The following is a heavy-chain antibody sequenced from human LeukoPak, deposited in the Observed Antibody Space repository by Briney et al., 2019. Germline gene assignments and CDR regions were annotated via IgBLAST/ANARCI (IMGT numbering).Heavy chain of an antibody. V-gene: IGHV4-39*01. CDR3: ARHAANPMVRGVISYFDY. Sequence: SETLSLTCTVPGGSISSSSYYWGWSRQPPGKGLEWIGRIYYSGSTYYNPSLKSRVTISVDTSKNQFSLKLSSVTAADTAVYYCARHAANPMVRGVISYFDYWGQGTLVTVSS. CDR2: IYYSGST. D-gene: IGHD3-10*01. J-gene: IGHJ4*02. CDR1: GGSISSSSYY.